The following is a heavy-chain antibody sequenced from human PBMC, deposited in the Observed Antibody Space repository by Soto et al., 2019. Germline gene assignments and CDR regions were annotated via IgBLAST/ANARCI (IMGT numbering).Heavy chain of an antibody. Sequence: SETLSLTCAVYGGSFSGYYWSWIRQPPGKGLEWIGEINHSGSTNYNPSLKSRVTISVDTSKNQFSLKLSSVTAADTAVYYCARRVSSSGFGWFDPWGQGTLVTXSS. CDR1: GGSFSGYY. CDR2: INHSGST. J-gene: IGHJ5*02. V-gene: IGHV4-34*01. CDR3: ARRVSSSGFGWFDP. D-gene: IGHD6-6*01.